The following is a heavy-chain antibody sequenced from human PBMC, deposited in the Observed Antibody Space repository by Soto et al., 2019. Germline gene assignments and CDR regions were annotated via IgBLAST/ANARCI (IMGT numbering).Heavy chain of an antibody. CDR2: SIPIFGTA. Sequence: QVQLVQSGAEVKKPGSSVKVSCKASGGTFNNYPITWVRQAPGEGLEWMGGSIPIFGTANYAQKFQGRVTISVDESTRTAYMELSSMRSEDTAVYYCARGRGYSGDDHYYFFDMDVWGQGTTVTVSS. CDR3: ARGRGYSGDDHYYFFDMDV. J-gene: IGHJ6*02. V-gene: IGHV1-69*01. D-gene: IGHD5-12*01. CDR1: GGTFNNYP.